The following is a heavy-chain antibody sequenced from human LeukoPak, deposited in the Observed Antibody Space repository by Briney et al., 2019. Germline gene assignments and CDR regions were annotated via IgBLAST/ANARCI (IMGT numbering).Heavy chain of an antibody. J-gene: IGHJ4*02. CDR1: GGSISSYY. V-gene: IGHV4-59*01. CDR2: IYYSGST. Sequence: SETLSLTCTVSGGSISSYYWSWIRQPPGKGLEWIGYIYYSGSTNYNPSLKSRVTISVDTSKNQFSLKLSSVTAADTAVYYCARATVADYYFDYWGQGTLATVSS. D-gene: IGHD2-15*01. CDR3: ARATVADYYFDY.